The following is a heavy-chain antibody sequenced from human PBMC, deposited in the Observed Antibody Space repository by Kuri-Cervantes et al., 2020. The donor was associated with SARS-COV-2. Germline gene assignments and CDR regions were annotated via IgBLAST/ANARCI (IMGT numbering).Heavy chain of an antibody. D-gene: IGHD2-15*01. CDR3: AKYCGAASCYSGFDH. V-gene: IGHV3-23*01. Sequence: LSLTCAASGFTFSRDTMYWVRQAPGKGLEWVSSISGSGGTYYTDFVKGRFTISRDNSRNTLYLQMNSLRAEDTAVYYCAKYCGAASCYSGFDHWGQGTLVTVSS. CDR1: GFTFSRDT. CDR2: ISGSGGT. J-gene: IGHJ4*02.